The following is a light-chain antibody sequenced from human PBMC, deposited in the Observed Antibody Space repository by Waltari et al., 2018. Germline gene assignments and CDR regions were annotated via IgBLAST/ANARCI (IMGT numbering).Light chain of an antibody. CDR2: GTS. CDR3: QQYGGSPPYT. CDR1: QSVISTY. Sequence: EIVLTQSPGTLSLSPGERATLSCRASQSVISTYLAWYLQKPGQAPRLLLYGTSNRATGIPDRFSGSGSGTSFTLTISRLEPEDFAVYYCQQYGGSPPYTFGQGTKLEI. J-gene: IGKJ2*01. V-gene: IGKV3-20*01.